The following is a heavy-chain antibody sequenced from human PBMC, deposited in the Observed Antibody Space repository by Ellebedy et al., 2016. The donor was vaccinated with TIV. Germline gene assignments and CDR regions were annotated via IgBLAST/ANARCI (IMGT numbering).Heavy chain of an antibody. Sequence: AASVKVSCKASGYTFTTYAMHWLRQAPGQRLESMGWINTDNGNPKYSQRFQDRITITRDTSASTVYMDLTSLRSDDTAVYYCARDLPYCSGGSCYSDAFDVWGQGTMITVSS. V-gene: IGHV1-3*04. CDR3: ARDLPYCSGGSCYSDAFDV. J-gene: IGHJ3*01. CDR1: GYTFTTYA. CDR2: INTDNGNP. D-gene: IGHD2-15*01.